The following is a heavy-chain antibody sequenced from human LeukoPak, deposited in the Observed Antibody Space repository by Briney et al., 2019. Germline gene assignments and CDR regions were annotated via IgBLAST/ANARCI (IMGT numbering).Heavy chain of an antibody. Sequence: SETLSLTCTVSGGSISSGGYYWSWIRQHPGQGLEWIGHIYNTGSAYYNPSLMSRVSISIDTSENQFSLKLSSVTAADTAVYYCASTHCASPSCYSYYYSGLDVWGQGTTVIVSS. D-gene: IGHD2-2*01. J-gene: IGHJ6*02. CDR1: GGSISSGGYY. CDR3: ASTHCASPSCYSYYYSGLDV. CDR2: IYNTGSA. V-gene: IGHV4-31*03.